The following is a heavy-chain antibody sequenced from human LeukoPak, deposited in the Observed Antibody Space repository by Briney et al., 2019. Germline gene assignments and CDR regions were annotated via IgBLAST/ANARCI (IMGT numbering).Heavy chain of an antibody. V-gene: IGHV4-39*01. J-gene: IGHJ4*02. Sequence: SETLSLTCTVSGGSISSSSYYWGWIRQPPGKGLEWIGSIYYSGSTYYNPSLKSRVTISVDTSKNQFSLKLSSVTAADTAVYYCARGREELVVPAYYFDYWGQGTLVTVSS. D-gene: IGHD2-2*01. CDR3: ARGREELVVPAYYFDY. CDR1: GGSISSSSYY. CDR2: IYYSGST.